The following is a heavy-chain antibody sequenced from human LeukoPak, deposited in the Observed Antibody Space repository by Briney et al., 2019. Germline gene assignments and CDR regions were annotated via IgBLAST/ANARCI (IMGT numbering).Heavy chain of an antibody. CDR2: IYASGST. CDR1: GGSISSGSYY. V-gene: IGHV4-61*02. Sequence: SETLSPTCTVSGGSISSGSYYWSWIRQPAGKGLEWIGRIYASGSTNYNPSLKSRVTISVDTSKNQFSLKLSSVTAADTAVYFCARATIRYCSSTSCYEDYWGQGTLVTVSS. CDR3: ARATIRYCSSTSCYEDY. D-gene: IGHD2-2*01. J-gene: IGHJ4*02.